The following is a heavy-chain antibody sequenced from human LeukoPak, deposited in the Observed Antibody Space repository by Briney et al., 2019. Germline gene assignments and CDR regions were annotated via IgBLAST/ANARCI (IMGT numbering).Heavy chain of an antibody. V-gene: IGHV4-59*01. CDR2: VSDTGST. J-gene: IGHJ4*01. Sequence: PSETLSLTCTVSGGSINSYYWSWIRQPPGKGLEWIGYVSDTGSTNYNPSLKSRVTISVDTSKNQFYLKLTSMTAADTAVYYCARTTTTFDDWGHGTLVTVSS. D-gene: IGHD4-11*01. CDR3: ARTTTTFDD. CDR1: GGSINSYY.